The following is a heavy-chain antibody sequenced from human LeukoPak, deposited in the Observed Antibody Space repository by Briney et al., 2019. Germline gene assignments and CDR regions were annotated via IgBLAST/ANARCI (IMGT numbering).Heavy chain of an antibody. V-gene: IGHV4-59*08. Sequence: SETLSLTCTVSGASISSSYWSWIRQPPGKGLEWIGYIYYTGSTNYNPSLKSRVTISVDMSKNQFSLQLSSVTAADTAAYYCARLGIYPIQGYNYNYHYRDVGAKGTTVTVSS. CDR1: GASISSSY. CDR3: ARLGIYPIQGYNYNYHYRDV. J-gene: IGHJ6*03. CDR2: IYYTGST. D-gene: IGHD1-1*01.